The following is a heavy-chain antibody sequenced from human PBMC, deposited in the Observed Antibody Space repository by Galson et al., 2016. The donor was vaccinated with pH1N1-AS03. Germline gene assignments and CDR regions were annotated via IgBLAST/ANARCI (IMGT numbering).Heavy chain of an antibody. D-gene: IGHD6-19*01. Sequence: LRLSCAASGFTFSIYWMTWVRQTPGKGLEWVATINPGGRGLYYADSLQGRFSISRDDAKNSLYLQMSSLRVDDPAVYYCARFGKNGWDLDSWGQGTLVSVSS. CDR3: ARFGKNGWDLDS. CDR2: INPGGRGL. V-gene: IGHV3-7*03. J-gene: IGHJ4*02. CDR1: GFTFSIYW.